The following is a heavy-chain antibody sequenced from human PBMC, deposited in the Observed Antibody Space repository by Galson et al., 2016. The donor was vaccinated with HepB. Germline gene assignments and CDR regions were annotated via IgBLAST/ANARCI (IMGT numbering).Heavy chain of an antibody. CDR1: GFTLSNTG. J-gene: IGHJ5*02. CDR2: ISHDGGVQ. D-gene: IGHD6-19*01. CDR3: AKDLYSSGWYNYFDP. Sequence: SLRLSCAASGFTLSNTGMHWVRQPPGKGLEWVAMISHDGGVQYYLDSVKGRFSISRDNSKNTVYLEMNSLRDEDTAVYYCAKDLYSSGWYNYFDPWGQGTLVTVSS. V-gene: IGHV3-30*18.